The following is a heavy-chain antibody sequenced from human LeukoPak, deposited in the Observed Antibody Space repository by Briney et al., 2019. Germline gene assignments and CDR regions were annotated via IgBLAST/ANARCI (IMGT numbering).Heavy chain of an antibody. V-gene: IGHV3-30-3*01. CDR3: TTGGPLDDY. CDR1: GFTFSSYA. CDR2: ISYDGSNK. J-gene: IGHJ4*02. D-gene: IGHD3-16*02. Sequence: PGGSLRLSCAASGFTFSSYAMHWVRQAPGKGLEWVAVISYDGSNKYYADSVKGRFTISRDNSKNTLYLQMNSLKTEDTAVYYCTTGGPLDDYWGQGTLVTVSS.